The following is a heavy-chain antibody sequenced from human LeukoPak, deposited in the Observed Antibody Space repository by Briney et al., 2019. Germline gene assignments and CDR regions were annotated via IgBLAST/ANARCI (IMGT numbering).Heavy chain of an antibody. CDR2: IYYSGST. CDR3: ARGRDYYDSSGPWHYFDY. D-gene: IGHD3-22*01. Sequence: PSETLSLTCTVSGGSISSYYWSRIRQPPGKGLEWIGYIYYSGSTNYNPSLKSRVTISVDTSKNQFSLKLSSVTAADTAVYYCARGRDYYDSSGPWHYFDYWGQGTLVTVSS. CDR1: GGSISSYY. V-gene: IGHV4-59*01. J-gene: IGHJ4*02.